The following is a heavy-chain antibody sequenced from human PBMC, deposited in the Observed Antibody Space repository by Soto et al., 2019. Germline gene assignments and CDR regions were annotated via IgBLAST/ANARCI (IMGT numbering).Heavy chain of an antibody. J-gene: IGHJ5*02. V-gene: IGHV2-5*01. CDR2: IYWNDDK. D-gene: IGHD4-17*01. Sequence: SGPTLVNPTQTLTLTCTFSGFSLSSSGVGVGWVRQPPGKPLEWLALIYWNDDKNYSPSLKSRLTITKDTSKSQVVLTMTNMDPVDTATYYCGHRPSPRTTVFAVWFDPWGQGTLVTVSS. CDR1: GFSLSSSGVG. CDR3: GHRPSPRTTVFAVWFDP.